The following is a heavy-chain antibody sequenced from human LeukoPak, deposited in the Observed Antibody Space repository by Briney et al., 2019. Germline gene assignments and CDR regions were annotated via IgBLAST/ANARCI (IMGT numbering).Heavy chain of an antibody. CDR1: GFTFSSYA. CDR2: ISSDGDST. D-gene: IGHD4-17*01. CDR3: ARGVKTTVTN. Sequence: GGSLRLSCSASGFTFSSYAMRWVRQAPGKGLEYISGISSDGDSTYFTDSVKGRFTISRDNSKNTLYLQMNSLRAEDTAVYYCARGVKTTVTNWGQGTLVTVSS. V-gene: IGHV3-64*04. J-gene: IGHJ4*02.